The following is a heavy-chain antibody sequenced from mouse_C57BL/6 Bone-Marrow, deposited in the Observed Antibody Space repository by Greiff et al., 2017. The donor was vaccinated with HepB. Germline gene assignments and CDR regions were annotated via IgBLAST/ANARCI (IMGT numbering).Heavy chain of an antibody. J-gene: IGHJ3*01. D-gene: IGHD1-1*01. CDR1: GFTFSDAW. V-gene: IGHV6-6*01. CDR3: TSLNLLLRSEPAY. Sequence: EVQLQESGGGLVQPGGSMKLSCAASGFTFSDAWMDWVRQSPEKGLEWVAEIRNKANNHATYYAESVKGRFTISRDDSKSSVYLQMNSLRAEDTGIYYCTSLNLLLRSEPAYWGQGTLVTVSA. CDR2: IRNKANNHAT.